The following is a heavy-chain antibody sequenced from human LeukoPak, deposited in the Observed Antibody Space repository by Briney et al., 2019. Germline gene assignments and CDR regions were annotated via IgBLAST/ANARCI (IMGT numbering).Heavy chain of an antibody. CDR3: ARVAEYYYDSSGYYYFYY. D-gene: IGHD3-22*01. J-gene: IGHJ4*02. Sequence: GASVKVSCKASGYTFTGYYMHWVRQAPGQGLEWMGWINPNSGGTNYAQKFQGRVTMTRDTSISTAYMELSGLRSDDTAVYYCARVAEYYYDSSGYYYFYYWGQGTLVTVSS. CDR2: INPNSGGT. CDR1: GYTFTGYY. V-gene: IGHV1-2*02.